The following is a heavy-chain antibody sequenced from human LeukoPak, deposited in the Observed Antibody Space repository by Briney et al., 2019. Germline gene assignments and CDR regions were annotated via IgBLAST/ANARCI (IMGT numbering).Heavy chain of an antibody. CDR3: ARGGGLDV. V-gene: IGHV3-7*03. J-gene: IGHJ6*02. Sequence: QXPGKGLEWVASINHNGNVNYYVDSVKGRFTISRDNAKNSLYLQMSNLRAEDTAVYFCARGGGLDVWGQGATVTVSS. D-gene: IGHD3-16*01. CDR2: INHNGNVN.